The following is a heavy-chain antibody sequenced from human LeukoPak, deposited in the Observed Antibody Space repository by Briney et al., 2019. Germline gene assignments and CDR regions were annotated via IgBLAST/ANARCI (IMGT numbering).Heavy chain of an antibody. CDR2: FSTSSSYI. Sequence: GGSLRLSCAASGFTFSSYSMSWVRQAPGKGLEWVSSFSTSSSYIYYADSVKGRFTISRDNAKNSLYLQMNSLRVEDTAVYFCARGVQDYSDSSGYLDYWGQGTLVTVSS. CDR1: GFTFSSYS. V-gene: IGHV3-21*01. J-gene: IGHJ4*02. CDR3: ARGVQDYSDSSGYLDY. D-gene: IGHD3-22*01.